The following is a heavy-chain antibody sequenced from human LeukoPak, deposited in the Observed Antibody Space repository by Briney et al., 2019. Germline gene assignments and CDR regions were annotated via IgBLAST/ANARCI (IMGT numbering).Heavy chain of an antibody. V-gene: IGHV4-59*11. CDR1: GGSISSHY. CDR2: IYYSGST. D-gene: IGHD3-16*01. J-gene: IGHJ4*02. CDR3: ARLAGELLVDY. Sequence: PSETLSLTCTVSGGSISSHYWSWIRQPPGKGLEWIGYIYYSGSTNYNPSLKSRVTISVDTSKNQFSLKLSSVTAADTAVYYCARLAGELLVDYWGQGTLVTVSS.